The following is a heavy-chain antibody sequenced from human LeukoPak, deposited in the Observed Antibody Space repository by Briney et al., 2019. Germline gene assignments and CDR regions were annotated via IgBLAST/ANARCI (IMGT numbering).Heavy chain of an antibody. J-gene: IGHJ4*02. Sequence: GGSLRLSCAASGFTFSSYSMNWVRQAPGKGLEWVSSISSSSSYIYYADSVKGRFTISRDNAKNSLYLQMNSLRAEDTAVYYCAREPSPYPGSLVQRFDYWGQGTLVTVSS. D-gene: IGHD6-13*01. CDR3: AREPSPYPGSLVQRFDY. CDR2: ISSSSSYI. V-gene: IGHV3-21*01. CDR1: GFTFSSYS.